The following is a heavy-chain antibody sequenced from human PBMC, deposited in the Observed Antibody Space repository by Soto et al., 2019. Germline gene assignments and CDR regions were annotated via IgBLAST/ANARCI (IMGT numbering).Heavy chain of an antibody. CDR1: GFTFSSYA. J-gene: IGHJ6*02. V-gene: IGHV3-30-3*01. Sequence: PGGSLRLSCAASGFTFSSYARHWVRQAPGKGLEWVAVISYDGSNKYYADSVKGRFTISRDNSKNTLYLQMNSLRAEDTAVYYCARDQDDFWSGAYYYGMDVWGQGTTVTVSS. CDR2: ISYDGSNK. D-gene: IGHD3-3*01. CDR3: ARDQDDFWSGAYYYGMDV.